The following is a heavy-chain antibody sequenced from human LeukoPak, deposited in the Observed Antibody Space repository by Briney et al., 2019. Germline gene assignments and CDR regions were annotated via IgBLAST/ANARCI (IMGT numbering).Heavy chain of an antibody. Sequence: GASVKVSCKASGYTLTYNNISWVRQAPGQGLEWMGWINPNSGGTKSAQKFQSRVTMTRDTSISTAYLELSRLKSDDTALYYCAKSLLSLVPAARDSYYCGVDVWGQGTTVTVSS. V-gene: IGHV1-2*02. J-gene: IGHJ6*02. D-gene: IGHD2-2*01. CDR3: AKSLLSLVPAARDSYYCGVDV. CDR1: GYTLTYNN. CDR2: INPNSGGT.